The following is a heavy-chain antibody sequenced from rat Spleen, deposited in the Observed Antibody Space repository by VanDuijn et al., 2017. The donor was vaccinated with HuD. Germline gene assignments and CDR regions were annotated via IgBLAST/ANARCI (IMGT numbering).Heavy chain of an antibody. CDR2: IIYDGRKT. CDR1: GFTFSSYW. J-gene: IGHJ3*01. Sequence: EVQLVESGGGLVQPGRSLKLSCVASGFTFSSYWMYWVRQAPKKGLEWVATIIYDGRKTYYRDSVKGQFTISRDNAKRTLYLQMDSLRSEDTATYYCATPYNSGYRWFAYWGQGTLVTVSS. D-gene: IGHD4-3*01. CDR3: ATPYNSGYRWFAY. V-gene: IGHV5S10*01.